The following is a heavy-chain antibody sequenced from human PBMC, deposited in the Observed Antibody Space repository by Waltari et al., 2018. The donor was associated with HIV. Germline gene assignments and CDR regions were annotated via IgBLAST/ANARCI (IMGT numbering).Heavy chain of an antibody. CDR2: ISSSSSYI. CDR3: ARDLRGELLVNSDY. D-gene: IGHD1-26*01. Sequence: EVQLVESGGGLVKPGGSLRLSCAASGFTFSSYSMNWVRQAPGKGLEWVSSISSSSSYIYYADSVKGRFTISRDNAKNSLYLQMNSLRAEDTAVYYCARDLRGELLVNSDYWGQGTLVTVSS. V-gene: IGHV3-21*01. J-gene: IGHJ4*02. CDR1: GFTFSSYS.